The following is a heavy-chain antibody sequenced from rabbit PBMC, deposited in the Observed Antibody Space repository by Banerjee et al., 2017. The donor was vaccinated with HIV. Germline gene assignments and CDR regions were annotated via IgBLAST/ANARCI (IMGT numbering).Heavy chain of an antibody. CDR2: INTSSGNT. Sequence: QEQLEESGGGLVQPEGSLTLTCTASGFSFSNKYVMCWVRQAPGKGLEWIGCINTSSGNTVYATWAKGRFTISKTSWTTVTLQMTSLTAADTATYFCARHRAGGYGHDLWGPGTLVTVS. J-gene: IGHJ4*01. D-gene: IGHD1-1*01. CDR3: ARHRAGGYGHDL. V-gene: IGHV1S45*01. CDR1: GFSFSNKYV.